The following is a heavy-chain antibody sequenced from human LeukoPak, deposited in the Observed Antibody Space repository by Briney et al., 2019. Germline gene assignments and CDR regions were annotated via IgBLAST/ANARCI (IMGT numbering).Heavy chain of an antibody. CDR3: ARAHYALDY. V-gene: IGHV4-30-2*01. Sequence: SSQTPSLTCAVSGGSISSGGYSWSWIRQPPGKGLEWIGYIYHSGSTYYNPSLKSRVTISVDRSKNQFSLKLSSVTAADTAVYYCARAHYALDYWGQGTLVTVSS. CDR1: GGSISSGGYS. D-gene: IGHD2-2*01. CDR2: IYHSGST. J-gene: IGHJ4*02.